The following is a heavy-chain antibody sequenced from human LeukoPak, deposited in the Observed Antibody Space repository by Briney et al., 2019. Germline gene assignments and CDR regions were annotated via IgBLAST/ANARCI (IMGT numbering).Heavy chain of an antibody. Sequence: SETLSLTCTVSGGSISSYYWSWIRQPAGKGLEWIGRIYTSGSTNYNPSLKSRVTMSVDTSKNQFSLKLSSVTAADTAVYYCARTRYYYNSRSCGARYYFDYWGQGTLVTVSS. CDR2: IYTSGST. CDR3: ARTRYYYNSRSCGARYYFDY. D-gene: IGHD3-10*01. CDR1: GGSISSYY. J-gene: IGHJ4*02. V-gene: IGHV4-4*07.